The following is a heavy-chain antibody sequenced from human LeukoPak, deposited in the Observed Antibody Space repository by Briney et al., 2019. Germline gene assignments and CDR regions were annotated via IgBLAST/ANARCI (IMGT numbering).Heavy chain of an antibody. CDR3: ARAGGYSGYDRTPIDY. D-gene: IGHD5-12*01. Sequence: SETLSLTCTVSGGSISSSSYYWGWIRQPPGKGLEWIGSIYYSGSTYYNPSLKSRVTISVDTSKNQFSLKLSSVTAADTAVYYCARAGGYSGYDRTPIDYWGQGTLVTVSS. J-gene: IGHJ4*02. V-gene: IGHV4-39*01. CDR1: GGSISSSSYY. CDR2: IYYSGST.